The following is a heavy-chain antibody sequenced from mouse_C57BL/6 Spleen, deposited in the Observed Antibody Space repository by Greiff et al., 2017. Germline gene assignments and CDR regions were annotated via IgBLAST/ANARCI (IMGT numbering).Heavy chain of an antibody. D-gene: IGHD3-2*02. Sequence: QVQLQQSGTDLVKPGASVKLSCKASGYTFTSYWMHLVKQRPGQGLEWIGHINPSNGGTNYTEKFKSKATLTVDKSSSTAYMQLSSLTSEDSAVDYCARRDSSGYVDWLAYWGQGTLVTVSA. V-gene: IGHV1-53*01. CDR3: ARRDSSGYVDWLAY. CDR2: INPSNGGT. CDR1: GYTFTSYW. J-gene: IGHJ3*01.